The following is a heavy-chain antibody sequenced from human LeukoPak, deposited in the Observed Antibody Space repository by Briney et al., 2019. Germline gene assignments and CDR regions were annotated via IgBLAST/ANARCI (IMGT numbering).Heavy chain of an antibody. D-gene: IGHD6-19*01. J-gene: IGHJ1*01. CDR1: GGSCSGYY. Sequence: SGTPSLTCAVYGGSCSGYYWSWIGQPPGRELVWLVEVIHSGSTNYNPSLKSRVTISVDTSKNQFSLKLSSVTAADTAVYYCARSRYSSGWSGTAKGIYFQHWGQGTLVTVSS. CDR2: VIHSGST. CDR3: ARSRYSSGWSGTAKGIYFQH. V-gene: IGHV4-34*12.